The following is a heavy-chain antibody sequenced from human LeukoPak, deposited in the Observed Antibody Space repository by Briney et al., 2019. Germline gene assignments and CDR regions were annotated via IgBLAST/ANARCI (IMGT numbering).Heavy chain of an antibody. Sequence: VASVKVSRKASGYTFTHYYIHWVRQAPGQGLEWMGWINPNSGGTNYAQKFQGRVTMTRGTSISTAYMELSSLRSDDTAVYYCARALPMFRGLTSWDYWGQGTLVIVSS. V-gene: IGHV1-2*02. CDR3: ARALPMFRGLTSWDY. D-gene: IGHD3-10*01. CDR2: INPNSGGT. J-gene: IGHJ4*02. CDR1: GYTFTHYY.